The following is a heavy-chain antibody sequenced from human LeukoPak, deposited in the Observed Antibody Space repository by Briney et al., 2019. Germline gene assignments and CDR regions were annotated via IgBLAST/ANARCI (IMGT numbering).Heavy chain of an antibody. V-gene: IGHV1-18*01. CDR1: GYTFTTYG. J-gene: IGHJ4*02. Sequence: VASVTVSCKSSGYTFTTYGITWVRQAPGQGLEWMGWISTDNGDTNYAQKLQGRVTMTTDTSTSTAYMELRSLRSDDTAVYYCAREGLGELTLDCWGQGTLVTVSS. D-gene: IGHD3-16*01. CDR2: ISTDNGDT. CDR3: AREGLGELTLDC.